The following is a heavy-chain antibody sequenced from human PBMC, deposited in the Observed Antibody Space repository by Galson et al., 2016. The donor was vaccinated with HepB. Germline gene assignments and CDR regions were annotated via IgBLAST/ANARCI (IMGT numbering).Heavy chain of an antibody. D-gene: IGHD1-14*01. V-gene: IGHV3-7*03. CDR1: GFSFSAYW. Sequence: SLRLSCAASGFSFSAYWMSWVRQSPGKGLAWVANIKQDGSVKYYVDSVKGRFTISRDNARNSLYLQVSGLRADETAVYYCARDRLTSVTRHWTGTTYSYYGMDVWGQGTTVTVSS. J-gene: IGHJ6*02. CDR2: IKQDGSVK. CDR3: ARDRLTSVTRHWTGTTYSYYGMDV.